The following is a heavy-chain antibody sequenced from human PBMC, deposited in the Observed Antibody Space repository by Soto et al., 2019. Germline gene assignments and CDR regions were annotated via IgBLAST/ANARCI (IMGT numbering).Heavy chain of an antibody. CDR2: ISYDGSNK. V-gene: IGHV3-30*18. D-gene: IGHD3-3*01. Sequence: VQLVESGGGVVQPGRSLRLSCAASGFTFSSYGMHWVRQAPGKGLEWVAVISYDGSNKYYADSVKGRFTISRDNSKNTLYLQMNSLRAEDTAVYYCAKVPDFGVLYYYMDVWGKGTTVTVSS. CDR1: GFTFSSYG. J-gene: IGHJ6*03. CDR3: AKVPDFGVLYYYMDV.